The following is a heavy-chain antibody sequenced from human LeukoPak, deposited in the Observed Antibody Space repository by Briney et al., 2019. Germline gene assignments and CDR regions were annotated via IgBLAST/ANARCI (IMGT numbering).Heavy chain of an antibody. V-gene: IGHV3-7*01. CDR1: GSTFSSYW. J-gene: IGHJ4*02. CDR3: ARTHGWAPLGD. Sequence: GGSLRLSCAASGSTFSSYWMSWVRQAPGKGLEWVANIKQDGSEKYYVDSVKGRFTISRDNAKNSLYLQMNSLRAEDTAVYYCARTHGWAPLGDWGQGTLVTVSS. D-gene: IGHD3-16*01. CDR2: IKQDGSEK.